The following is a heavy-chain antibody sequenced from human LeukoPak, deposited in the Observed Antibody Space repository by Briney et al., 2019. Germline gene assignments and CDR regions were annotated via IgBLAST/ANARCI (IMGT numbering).Heavy chain of an antibody. CDR3: ARDGLYTKDFDY. J-gene: IGHJ4*02. Sequence: ASVKVSCKASGYTFTSYGISWVRQTPGQGLEWMGWISAYNGNTNYAQKLQGRVTMSTDTSTSTAYMELRSLRSDDTAVYYCARDGLYTKDFDYWGQGTLVTVSS. CDR2: ISAYNGNT. V-gene: IGHV1-18*01. D-gene: IGHD4-11*01. CDR1: GYTFTSYG.